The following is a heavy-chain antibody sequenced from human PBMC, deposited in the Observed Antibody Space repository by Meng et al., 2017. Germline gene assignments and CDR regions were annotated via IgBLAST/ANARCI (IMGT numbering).Heavy chain of an antibody. CDR2: IIPIFGTA. V-gene: IGHV1-69*06. CDR1: GGTFSSYA. J-gene: IGHJ4*02. Sequence: SVKVSCKASGGTFSSYATSWVRQAPGQGLEWMGGIIPIFGTANYAQKFQGRVTITADKSTSTAYMELSSLRSEDTAVYYGARASGYYYDSSGYYYDFDYWGQGTLVTVSS. CDR3: ARASGYYYDSSGYYYDFDY. D-gene: IGHD3-22*01.